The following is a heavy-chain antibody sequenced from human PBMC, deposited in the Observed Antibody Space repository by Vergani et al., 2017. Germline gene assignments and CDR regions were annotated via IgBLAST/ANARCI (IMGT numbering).Heavy chain of an antibody. Sequence: QVQLQESGPGLVKPSETLSLTCNVSGDSISSDYWSWIRQPPGKALEWIGYIYYSGSTYYNPSLKSRVTISVDTSKNQFSLKLSSVTAADTAVYYCARYEYYYDSSGYFDYWGQGTLVTVSS. D-gene: IGHD3-22*01. CDR1: GDSISSDY. CDR2: IYYSGST. CDR3: ARYEYYYDSSGYFDY. J-gene: IGHJ4*02. V-gene: IGHV4-59*08.